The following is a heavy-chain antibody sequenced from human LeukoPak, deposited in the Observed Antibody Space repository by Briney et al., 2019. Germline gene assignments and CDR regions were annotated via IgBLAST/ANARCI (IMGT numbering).Heavy chain of an antibody. CDR1: GGSFSGYY. CDR3: ARDMILNL. CDR2: INHSGGT. V-gene: IGHV4-34*01. J-gene: IGHJ5*02. D-gene: IGHD3/OR15-3a*01. Sequence: SETLSLTCAVYGGSFSGYYWSWIRQPPGKGLEWIGEINHSGGTNYNPSLKSRVTISVDTSKNQFSLKLSSVTAADTAVYYCARDMILNLWGQGTLVTVSS.